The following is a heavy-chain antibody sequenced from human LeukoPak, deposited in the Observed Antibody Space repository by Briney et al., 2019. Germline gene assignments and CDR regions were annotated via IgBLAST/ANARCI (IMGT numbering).Heavy chain of an antibody. CDR3: ARDTEMATINDY. J-gene: IGHJ4*02. V-gene: IGHV1-2*02. Sequence: GASVKVSCKASGYTFTGYYMHWVRQAPGQGLEWMGWLNPNSGGTNYAQKCQGRVTMTRDTSISTAYMELSRLRSDDTAVYYCARDTEMATINDYWGQGTLVTVSS. CDR2: LNPNSGGT. CDR1: GYTFTGYY. D-gene: IGHD5-24*01.